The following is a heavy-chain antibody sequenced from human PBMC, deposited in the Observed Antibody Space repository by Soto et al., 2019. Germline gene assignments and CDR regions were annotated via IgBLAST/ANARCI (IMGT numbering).Heavy chain of an antibody. D-gene: IGHD1-20*01. CDR1: GFTFSSYA. CDR2: ISYDGSNK. Sequence: GGSLRLTCAASGFTFSSYAMHWVRQAPGKGLEWVAVISYDGSNKYYADAVKGRFHISRDNSKNTLYLQMNSLRAEDPAVYYCARALTGTTGSYYSYGMDVWGQGTTVTVSS. CDR3: ARALTGTTGSYYSYGMDV. J-gene: IGHJ6*02. V-gene: IGHV3-30*04.